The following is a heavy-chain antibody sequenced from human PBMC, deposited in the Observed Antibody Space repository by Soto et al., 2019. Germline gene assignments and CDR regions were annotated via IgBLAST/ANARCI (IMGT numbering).Heavy chain of an antibody. J-gene: IGHJ4*02. CDR3: AKDEEYSNYDRYFDY. D-gene: IGHD4-4*01. V-gene: IGHV3-23*01. CDR2: ISGSGGST. CDR1: GFTFSSYA. Sequence: PGGSLRLSCAASGFTFSSYAMSWVRQAPGKGLEWVSAISGSGGSTYYADSVKGRFTISRDNSKNTLYLQMNSLRAEDTAVYYCAKDEEYSNYDRYFDYWSQGTLVTVSS.